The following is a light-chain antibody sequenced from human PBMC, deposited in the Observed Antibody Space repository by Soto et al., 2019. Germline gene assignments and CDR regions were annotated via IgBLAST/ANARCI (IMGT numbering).Light chain of an antibody. CDR1: SSDVGGYNY. J-gene: IGLJ2*01. CDR3: SSYTSSSTLGV. CDR2: EVS. Sequence: QSALTQPASVSGSPGQSITISCTGTSSDVGGYNYVSWYQQHPGKAPKLMIYEVSYRPSGVSNRFSGSKSGNTASLTISGLQAEDDADYYCSSYTSSSTLGVFGGGTKVTVL. V-gene: IGLV2-14*01.